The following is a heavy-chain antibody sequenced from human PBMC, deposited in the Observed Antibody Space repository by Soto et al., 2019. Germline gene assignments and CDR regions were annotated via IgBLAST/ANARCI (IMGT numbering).Heavy chain of an antibody. CDR3: ARDRGDGYNNI. J-gene: IGHJ3*02. CDR2: IIPILGIA. V-gene: IGHV1-69*08. D-gene: IGHD5-12*01. CDR1: GGTFSSYT. Sequence: QVQLVQSGAEVKKPGSSVKVSCKASGGTFSSYTISWVRQAPGQGLEWMGRIIPILGIANYAQKFQGRVTXTSXKATSTAYMELSSLRSEDTAVYYCARDRGDGYNNIWGQGTMVTVSS.